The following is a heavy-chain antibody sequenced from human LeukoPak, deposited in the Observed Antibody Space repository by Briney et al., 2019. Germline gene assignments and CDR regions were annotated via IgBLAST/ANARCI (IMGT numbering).Heavy chain of an antibody. D-gene: IGHD3-9*01. J-gene: IGHJ4*02. CDR2: IYSGGST. CDR1: GFTFGDYA. CDR3: ARAPLGIITYVDY. V-gene: IGHV3-53*01. Sequence: AGGSLRLSCTASGFTFGDYAMSWVRQAPGKGLEWVSVIYSGGSTYYADSVKGRFTISRDNSKNTLYLQMNSLRAEDTAVYYCARAPLGIITYVDYWGQGTLVTVSS.